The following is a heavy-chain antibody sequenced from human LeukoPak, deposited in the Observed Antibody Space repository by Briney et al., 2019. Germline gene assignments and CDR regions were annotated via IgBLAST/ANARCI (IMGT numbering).Heavy chain of an antibody. CDR1: GGSISSYY. Sequence: SETLSLTCSVSGGSISSYYWSWIRQPPGKGLEWIGYIYYSGSINYNPSLKSRVTISVDTSKNQFSLKLSSVTAADTAVYYCARDSVSGYWYCDLWGRGTLVTVSS. CDR2: IYYSGSI. CDR3: ARDSVSGYWYCDL. J-gene: IGHJ2*01. D-gene: IGHD3-10*01. V-gene: IGHV4-59*01.